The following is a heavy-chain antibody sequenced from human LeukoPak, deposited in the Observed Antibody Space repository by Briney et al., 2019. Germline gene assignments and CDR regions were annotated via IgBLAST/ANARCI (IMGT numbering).Heavy chain of an antibody. CDR2: ISGSGGST. CDR1: GFTFSSYA. CDR3: AKGDYYDSSGYYSPFDY. D-gene: IGHD3-22*01. J-gene: IGHJ4*02. V-gene: IGHV3-23*01. Sequence: GGSLRLFCAASGFTFSSYAMSWVRQAPGKGLEWVSAISGSGGSTYYADSVKGRFTISRDNSKNTLYLQMNSLRAEDTAVYYCAKGDYYDSSGYYSPFDYWGQGTLVTVSS.